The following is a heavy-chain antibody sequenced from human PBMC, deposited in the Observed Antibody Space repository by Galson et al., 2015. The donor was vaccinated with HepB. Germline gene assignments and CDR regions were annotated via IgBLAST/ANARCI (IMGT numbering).Heavy chain of an antibody. CDR2: ISGSGGST. J-gene: IGHJ6*02. CDR3: AKTGTDGYNYYGMDV. V-gene: IGHV3-23*01. D-gene: IGHD1/OR15-1a*01. CDR1: GFTFSSYA. Sequence: SLRLSCAASGFTFSSYAMSWVRQAPGKGLEWVSVISGSGGSTYYADSVKGRFTISRDNSKNTLYLQMNSLRAEDTAVYYCAKTGTDGYNYYGMDVWGQGTTVTVSS.